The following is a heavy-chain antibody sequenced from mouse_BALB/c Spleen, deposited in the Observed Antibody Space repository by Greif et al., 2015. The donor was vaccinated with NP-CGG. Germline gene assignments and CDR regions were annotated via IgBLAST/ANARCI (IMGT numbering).Heavy chain of an antibody. V-gene: IGHV14-4*02. J-gene: IGHJ3*01. Sequence: VQLKQSGAELVRSGASVKLSCTASGFNIKDYYMHWVKQRPEQGLEWIGWIDPENGDTEYAPKFQGKATMTADTSSNTAYLQLSSLTSEDTAVYYCNGNWFAYWGQGTLVTVPA. CDR2: IDPENGDT. CDR1: GFNIKDYY. CDR3: NGNWFAY.